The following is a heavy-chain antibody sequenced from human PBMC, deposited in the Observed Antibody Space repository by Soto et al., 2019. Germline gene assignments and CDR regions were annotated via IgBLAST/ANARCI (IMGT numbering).Heavy chain of an antibody. V-gene: IGHV1-69*06. D-gene: IGHD2-15*01. J-gene: IGHJ6*02. CDR1: GYTFTSYD. CDR3: ASGGSCYSAYYYYGMDV. CDR2: IIPIFGTA. Sequence: ASVKVSCKASGYTFTSYDIYWVRQATGQGLEWMGGIIPIFGTANYAQKFQGRVTITADKSTSTAYMELSSLRSEDTAVYYCASGGSCYSAYYYYGMDVWGQGTTVTVSS.